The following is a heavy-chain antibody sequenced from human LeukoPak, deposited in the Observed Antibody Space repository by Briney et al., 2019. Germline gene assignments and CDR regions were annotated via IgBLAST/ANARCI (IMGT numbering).Heavy chain of an antibody. D-gene: IGHD3-10*01. CDR3: ARGRITMVRGVMLYYYYYYMDV. V-gene: IGHV4-39*01. CDR1: GFTFSNYA. CDR2: IYYSGST. Sequence: GSLRLSCAASGFTFSNYAMRWVRQPPGKGLEWIGSIYYSGSTYYNPSLKSRVTISVDTSKNQFSLKLSSVTAADTAVYYCARGRITMVRGVMLYYYYYYMDVWGKGITVTISS. J-gene: IGHJ6*03.